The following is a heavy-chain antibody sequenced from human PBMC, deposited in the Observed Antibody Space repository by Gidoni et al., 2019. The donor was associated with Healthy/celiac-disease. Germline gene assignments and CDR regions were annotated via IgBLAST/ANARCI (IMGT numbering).Heavy chain of an antibody. CDR1: GFTFSNAW. D-gene: IGHD2-15*01. CDR2: IKSKTDGGTT. Sequence: EVQLVESGGCLVKPGGSLRLSCAASGFTFSNAWMNWVRQAPGKGLDWVGRIKSKTDGGTTDYAAPVKGRFTISRDDSKNTLYLQMNSLKTEDTAVYYCTTVKDIVVVVAAGYYYGMDVWGKGTTVTVSS. CDR3: TTVKDIVVVVAAGYYYGMDV. J-gene: IGHJ6*04. V-gene: IGHV3-15*07.